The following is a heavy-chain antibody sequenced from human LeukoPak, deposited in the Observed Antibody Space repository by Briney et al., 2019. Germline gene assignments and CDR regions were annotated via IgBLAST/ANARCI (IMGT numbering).Heavy chain of an antibody. CDR2: IYYSGST. Sequence: PSETLSLTCTVSGGSIGSGDYYWSWIRQPPGKGLEWIGCIYYSGSTYYNPSLKSRVTISVDTSKNQFSLKLSSVTAADTAVYYCALGYCSSTSCYAEWLGWFDPWGQGTLVTVSS. CDR3: ALGYCSSTSCYAEWLGWFDP. V-gene: IGHV4-30-4*01. D-gene: IGHD2-2*01. CDR1: GGSIGSGDYY. J-gene: IGHJ5*02.